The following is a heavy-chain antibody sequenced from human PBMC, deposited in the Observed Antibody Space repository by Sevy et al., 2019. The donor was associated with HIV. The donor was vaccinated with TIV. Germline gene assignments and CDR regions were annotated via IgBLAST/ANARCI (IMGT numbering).Heavy chain of an antibody. V-gene: IGHV3-30*14. Sequence: GGSLRLSCAASGFTFSTYAMYWVRQAPGKGLEWVAVISDDGNNKDYADSVKGRFTISRDNSKNTLYLQMNSLRVEDTAVYYCAREDIRVAGIGYYFHSWGQGTLVTVSS. CDR1: GFTFSTYA. J-gene: IGHJ4*02. CDR3: AREDIRVAGIGYYFHS. D-gene: IGHD6-19*01. CDR2: ISDDGNNK.